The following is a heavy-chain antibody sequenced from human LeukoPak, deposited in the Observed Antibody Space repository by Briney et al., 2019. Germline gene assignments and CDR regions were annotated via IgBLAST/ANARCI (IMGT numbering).Heavy chain of an antibody. Sequence: PSETLSLTCTVSGGSMSSYYWTWIRQPPGKGLEWIGYMYSSGSNNYNPSLKSRITISVDTSKNQFSLNLRSVTAADTAVYYCARGGTAGLADWGQGTLVTVSS. D-gene: IGHD1-14*01. CDR2: MYSSGSN. V-gene: IGHV4-59*01. CDR3: ARGGTAGLAD. CDR1: GGSMSSYY. J-gene: IGHJ4*02.